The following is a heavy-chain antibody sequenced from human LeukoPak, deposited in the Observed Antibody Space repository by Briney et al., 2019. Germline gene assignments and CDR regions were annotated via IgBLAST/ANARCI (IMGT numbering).Heavy chain of an antibody. CDR1: GGSISSSSYY. D-gene: IGHD3-10*01. CDR2: INHSGST. V-gene: IGHV4-39*07. J-gene: IGHJ6*02. Sequence: SETLSLTCTVSGGSISSSSYYWGWIRQPPGKGLEWIGEINHSGSTNYNPSLKSRVTISVDTSKNQFSLKLSSVTAADTAVYYCARGGYYYGSGSYNYYYYGMDVWGQGTTVTVSS. CDR3: ARGGYYYGSGSYNYYYYGMDV.